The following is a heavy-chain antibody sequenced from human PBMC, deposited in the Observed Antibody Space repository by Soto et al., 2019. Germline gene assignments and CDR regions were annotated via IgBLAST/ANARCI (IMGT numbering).Heavy chain of an antibody. D-gene: IGHD5-18*01. CDR3: AKGRGGSLYNYGGGPDN. V-gene: IGHV3-23*01. CDR2: ISGSGGNT. CDR1: GFTFNSYA. Sequence: EVQLLESGGGLVRPGGSLRLSCAASGFTFNSYAMSWVRQAPGRGLEWVSGISGSGGNTYYADSVKGRFTISRDNSKDTLYLQMTSLRAEDTALYYCAKGRGGSLYNYGGGPDNWGQGTLLTVSS. J-gene: IGHJ4*02.